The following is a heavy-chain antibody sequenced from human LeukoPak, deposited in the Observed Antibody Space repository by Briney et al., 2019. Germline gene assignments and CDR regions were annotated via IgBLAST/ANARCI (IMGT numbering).Heavy chain of an antibody. Sequence: GGSLRLSCTASGFTFSGYSMNWIRQAPGKGLEWVSSFGTRSTSIYHAGSVKGRFTISRDNAKNSLYLQMNSLRAEDTAVYYCARDHGAVTRNYYYYGMDVWGQGTTVTVSS. D-gene: IGHD4-11*01. CDR2: FGTRSTSI. CDR1: GFTFSGYS. CDR3: ARDHGAVTRNYYYYGMDV. J-gene: IGHJ6*02. V-gene: IGHV3-21*01.